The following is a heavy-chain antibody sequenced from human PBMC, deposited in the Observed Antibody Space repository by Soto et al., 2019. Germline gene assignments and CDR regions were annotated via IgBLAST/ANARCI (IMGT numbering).Heavy chain of an antibody. Sequence: GGSLRLSCAASGFTFSSYAMSWVRQAPGKGLEWASAISGSGGSTYYADSVKGRFTISRDNSKNTLYLQMNSLRAEDTAVYYCAGPVAAFMFDYWGQGTLVTVSS. D-gene: IGHD5-12*01. CDR2: ISGSGGST. V-gene: IGHV3-23*01. CDR1: GFTFSSYA. J-gene: IGHJ4*02. CDR3: AGPVAAFMFDY.